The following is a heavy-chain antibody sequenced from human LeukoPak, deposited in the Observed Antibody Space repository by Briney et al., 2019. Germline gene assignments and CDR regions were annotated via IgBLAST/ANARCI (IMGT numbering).Heavy chain of an antibody. CDR2: INPKNGAT. Sequence: ASVKVSCKPSGYTFTGFYIHWVRQAPGQGLQWIGGINPKNGATKYSQNFRGRVTMTRHMSIDTAYMELSSLTYDDTAIYYCARPTHRLTVTTAIDYWGQGTLVTVSS. CDR3: ARPTHRLTVTTAIDY. CDR1: GYTFTGFY. D-gene: IGHD4-17*01. V-gene: IGHV1-2*02. J-gene: IGHJ4*02.